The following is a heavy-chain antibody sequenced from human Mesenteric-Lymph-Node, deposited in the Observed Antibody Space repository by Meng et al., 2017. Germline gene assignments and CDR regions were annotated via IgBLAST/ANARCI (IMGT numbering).Heavy chain of an antibody. CDR2: INHSGST. D-gene: IGHD6-19*01. CDR3: ASIAVAGSWFDP. J-gene: IGHJ5*02. Sequence: QVQLQLGGAGLCKPSEPLSLPCAVYGGSFSGYYGSWIRQPPGKGLEWIGEINHSGSTNYNPSLKSRVTISVDTSKNQFSLKLSSVTAADTAVYYCASIAVAGSWFDPWGQGTLVTVSS. CDR1: GGSFSGYY. V-gene: IGHV4-34*01.